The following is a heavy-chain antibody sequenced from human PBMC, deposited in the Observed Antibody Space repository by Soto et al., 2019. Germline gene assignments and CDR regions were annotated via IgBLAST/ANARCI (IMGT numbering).Heavy chain of an antibody. CDR2: ISAHNDNT. Sequence: QVHLVQSGAEVRKPGASVKVSCKGSGYTFTSYGIAWVRQAPGQGLEWMGWISAHNDNTNYAQEVQGRVPVTRDTSPSPAYMELRNLRSDGTAVYYCARGRYGHYWGQGALVTVSS. V-gene: IGHV1-18*01. D-gene: IGHD1-1*01. CDR3: ARGRYGHY. CDR1: GYTFTSYG. J-gene: IGHJ4*02.